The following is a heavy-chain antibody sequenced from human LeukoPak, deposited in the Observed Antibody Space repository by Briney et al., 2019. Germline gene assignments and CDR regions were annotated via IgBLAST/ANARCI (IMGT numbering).Heavy chain of an antibody. CDR3: ARVGIAAAANWFDP. V-gene: IGHV1-69*04. D-gene: IGHD6-13*01. CDR2: IIPILGIA. J-gene: IGHJ5*02. Sequence: GASVKVSCKASGGTFSSYAISWVRQAPGQGLEWMGRIIPILGIANYAQKFQGRVTITADKSTSTAYMELSSLRSEGTAVYYCARVGIAAAANWFDPWGQGTLVTVSS. CDR1: GGTFSSYA.